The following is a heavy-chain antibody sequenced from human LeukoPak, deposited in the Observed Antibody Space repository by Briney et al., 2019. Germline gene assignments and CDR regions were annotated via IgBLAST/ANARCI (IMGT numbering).Heavy chain of an antibody. Sequence: ASVKVSCKASGYTFTSYGISWVRQAPGQGLEWMGGIIPIFGTANYAQKFQGRVTITADESTSTAYMELSSLRSEDTAVYYCARGESDRVPLDYWGQGTLVTVSS. CDR1: GYTFTSYG. J-gene: IGHJ4*02. D-gene: IGHD3-10*02. V-gene: IGHV1-69*13. CDR2: IIPIFGTA. CDR3: ARGESDRVPLDY.